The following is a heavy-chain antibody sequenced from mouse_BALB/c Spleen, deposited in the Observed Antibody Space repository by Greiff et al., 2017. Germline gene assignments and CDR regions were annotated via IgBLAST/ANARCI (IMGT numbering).Heavy chain of an antibody. CDR1: GYTFTSYW. CDR2: IYPSDSYT. V-gene: IGHV1-69*02. J-gene: IGHJ2*01. Sequence: QVQLHQPGAELVRPGASVKLSCKASGYTFTSYWINWVKQRPGQGLEWIGNIYPSDSYTNYNQKFKDKATLTVDKSSSTAYMQLSSPTSEDSAVYYCTRDLRQLGLRSDYWGQGTTLTVSS. CDR3: TRDLRQLGLRSDY. D-gene: IGHD3-2*01.